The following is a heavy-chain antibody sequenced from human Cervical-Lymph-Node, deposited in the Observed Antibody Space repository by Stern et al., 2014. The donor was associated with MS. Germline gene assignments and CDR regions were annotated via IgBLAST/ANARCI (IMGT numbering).Heavy chain of an antibody. CDR3: ARHQPAATFAMDV. D-gene: IGHD2-2*01. J-gene: IGHJ6*02. V-gene: IGHV5-51*01. CDR1: GYNFGDYW. Sequence: MQLVQSGAEVKKPGESLKISCKGSGYNFGDYWIGWVRQKPGKGLEWMGTIFPADSDRRYSPSFEGQVPISADESISTAFLQSSSLKASDTGIYYCARHQPAATFAMDVWGQGTTVIVSS. CDR2: IFPADSDR.